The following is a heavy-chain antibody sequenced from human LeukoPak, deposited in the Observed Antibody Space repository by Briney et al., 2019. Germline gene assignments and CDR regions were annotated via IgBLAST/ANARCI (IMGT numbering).Heavy chain of an antibody. CDR1: GFTFSSYG. J-gene: IGHJ6*03. Sequence: GGSLRLSCAASGFTFSSYGMHWVRQAPGKGLEWVAVIWYDGSNKYYADSVKGRFTISRDNSKNTLYLQMNSLRAEDTAVYYCAKTPNSARYYYYYMDVWGKGTTVTVSS. V-gene: IGHV3-33*06. D-gene: IGHD1-1*01. CDR3: AKTPNSARYYYYYMDV. CDR2: IWYDGSNK.